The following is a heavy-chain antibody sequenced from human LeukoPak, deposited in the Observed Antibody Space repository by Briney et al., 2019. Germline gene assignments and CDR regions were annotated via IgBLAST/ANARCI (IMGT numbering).Heavy chain of an antibody. V-gene: IGHV4-59*01. CDR1: GGSISSYY. CDR3: ARGESSGSYY. D-gene: IGHD6-19*01. J-gene: IGHJ4*02. CDR2: IYYSGST. Sequence: PSETLSLTCTVSGGSISSYYWSWIRQPPGKGLEWIGYIYYSGSTNYNPSLKSRVTISVDTSKNQFSLKLSSVTAADTAVYYCARGESSGSYYGGQETLVTVSS.